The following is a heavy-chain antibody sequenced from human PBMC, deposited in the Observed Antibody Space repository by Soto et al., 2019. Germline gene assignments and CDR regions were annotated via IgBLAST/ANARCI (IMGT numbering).Heavy chain of an antibody. J-gene: IGHJ4*02. CDR1: GGSISSGDYY. CDR3: ARDSSSWSY. D-gene: IGHD6-13*01. Sequence: SETLSLTCTVSGGSISSGDYYWSWIGQAPGKGLEWIGYIYYSGSTYYNPSLKRRVTISVDTSKNQFSLKRSSVTAAGTAVYFYARDSSSWSYWGQGTLVTVSS. CDR2: IYYSGST. V-gene: IGHV4-30-4*01.